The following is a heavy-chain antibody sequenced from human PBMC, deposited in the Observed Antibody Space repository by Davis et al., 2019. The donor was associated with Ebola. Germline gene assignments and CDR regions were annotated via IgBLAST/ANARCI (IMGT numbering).Heavy chain of an antibody. CDR1: GYTFTSYG. CDR2: ISAYNGNT. Sequence: ASVKVSCKASGYTFTSYGISWVRQAPGQGLEWMGWISAYNGNTNYAQKFQGRVTMTRDTSISTTYMELSRLRSDDTAVYYCARTEDIVVVPADNPGFDYYYYGMDVWGQGTTVTVSS. J-gene: IGHJ6*02. CDR3: ARTEDIVVVPADNPGFDYYYYGMDV. V-gene: IGHV1-18*04. D-gene: IGHD2-2*01.